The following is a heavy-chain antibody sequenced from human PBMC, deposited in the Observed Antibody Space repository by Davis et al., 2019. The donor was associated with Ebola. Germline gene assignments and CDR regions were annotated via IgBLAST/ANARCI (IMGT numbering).Heavy chain of an antibody. J-gene: IGHJ4*02. CDR2: ISSSSSYI. D-gene: IGHD6-19*01. CDR3: AREVAVAYFDY. CDR1: GFSFSTYG. V-gene: IGHV3-21*01. Sequence: GGSLRLSCAASGFSFSTYGMSWVRQAPGKGLEWVSSISSSSSYIYYADSVKGRFTISRDNAKNSLYLQMNSLRAEDTAVYYCAREVAVAYFDYWGQGTLVTVSS.